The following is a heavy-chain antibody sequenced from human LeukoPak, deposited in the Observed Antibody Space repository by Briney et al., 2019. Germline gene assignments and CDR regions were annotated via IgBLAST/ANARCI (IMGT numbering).Heavy chain of an antibody. D-gene: IGHD2-2*01. V-gene: IGHV3-48*03. J-gene: IGHJ5*02. CDR1: GFTFSSYE. Sequence: GGSLRLSCAASGFTFSSYEMNWVRQAPGKGLEWVSYISSSGSTIYYADSVKGRFTISRDNAKNSLYLQMNSLRAEDTAVYYCAREAGSTPINWFDPWGQGTLVTVSS. CDR2: ISSSGSTI. CDR3: AREAGSTPINWFDP.